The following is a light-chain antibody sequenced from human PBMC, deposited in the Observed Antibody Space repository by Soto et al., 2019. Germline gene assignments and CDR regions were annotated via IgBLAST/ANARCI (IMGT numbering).Light chain of an antibody. Sequence: QSVLTQPPSASGSLGASVTLTCTLSSGYSNYEVDWYQQRPGKGPRFVMRVGTGGIVGSKGDGIPDRFSVLGSGLNRNLTIKNIQEEDESDYHCGADHGSGSNFVSVVFGGGTKLTVL. CDR3: GADHGSGSNFVSVV. CDR2: VGTGGIVG. J-gene: IGLJ2*01. CDR1: SGYSNYE. V-gene: IGLV9-49*01.